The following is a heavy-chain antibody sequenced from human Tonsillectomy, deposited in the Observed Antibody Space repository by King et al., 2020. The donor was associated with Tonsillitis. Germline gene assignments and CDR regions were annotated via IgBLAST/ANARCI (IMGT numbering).Heavy chain of an antibody. CDR2: IYYSGST. CDR1: GGSISSSSYY. Sequence: QLQESGPGLVKPSETLSLTCTVPGGSISSSSYYWGWIRQPPGKGLEWIGSIYYSGSTYHNPSLKSRVTISVDTSKNQFSLKLSSVTAADTAVYYCARHEGYGDHYYFDYWGQGTLVTVSS. CDR3: ARHEGYGDHYYFDY. J-gene: IGHJ4*02. V-gene: IGHV4-39*01. D-gene: IGHD4-17*01.